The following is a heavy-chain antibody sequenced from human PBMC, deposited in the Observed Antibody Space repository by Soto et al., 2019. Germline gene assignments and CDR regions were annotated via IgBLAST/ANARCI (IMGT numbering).Heavy chain of an antibody. Sequence: SETLSLTCTVSGGSISSSSYYWGWVRQPPGKGLEWIGTIYYGGSTNYNPSLKSRVTISVDTPKNQFSLKLSSVTAADTAVYYCAKNWNWGSLVHWGQGTLVTVSS. D-gene: IGHD7-27*01. V-gene: IGHV4-39*01. CDR3: AKNWNWGSLVH. CDR1: GGSISSSSYY. J-gene: IGHJ4*02. CDR2: IYYGGST.